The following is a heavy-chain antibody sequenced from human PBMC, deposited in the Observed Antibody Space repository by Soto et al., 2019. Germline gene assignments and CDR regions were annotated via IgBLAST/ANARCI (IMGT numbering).Heavy chain of an antibody. Sequence: EVQLVESGGGLVKPGGSLRLSCAASGFTFSSYSMNWVRQAPGKGLEWVSSISSSSSYIYYADSVKGRFTISRDNAKNSLYLQMNSLRAEDTAVYYCVQAKRGYSGSGSSLDYWGQGTLVTVSS. CDR3: VQAKRGYSGSGSSLDY. CDR2: ISSSSSYI. J-gene: IGHJ4*02. CDR1: GFTFSSYS. D-gene: IGHD5-12*01. V-gene: IGHV3-21*01.